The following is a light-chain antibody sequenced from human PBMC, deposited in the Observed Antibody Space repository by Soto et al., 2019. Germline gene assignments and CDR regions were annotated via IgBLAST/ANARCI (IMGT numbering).Light chain of an antibody. J-gene: IGKJ2*01. CDR3: QQYGSSPPT. V-gene: IGKV3-20*01. CDR1: QSVSNSF. Sequence: EIVLTQSPGTLSLSPGERATLSCRASQSVSNSFLVWYQQKPGQAPRLLIYGASSRATGIPDRFSGSGSGTDFTLTISRLEPEDFAVYYCQQYGSSPPTLGQGTNLEIK. CDR2: GAS.